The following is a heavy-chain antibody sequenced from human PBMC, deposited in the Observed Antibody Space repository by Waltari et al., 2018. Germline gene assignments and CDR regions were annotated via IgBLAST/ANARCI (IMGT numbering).Heavy chain of an antibody. D-gene: IGHD6-19*01. CDR2: ISGNSGRV. CDR1: GFAFDQYA. J-gene: IGHJ4*02. CDR3: AKDNEQWPHAFDH. V-gene: IGHV3-9*01. Sequence: EVQLVESGGGSVQPGGSLRLSCAASGFAFDQYARHWVRQVPGKGLEWVLGISGNSGRVDYADSVKGRFTISRDNAKNSVHLQMYNLRTEDTGLYYCAKDNEQWPHAFDHWGQGTPVTVSS.